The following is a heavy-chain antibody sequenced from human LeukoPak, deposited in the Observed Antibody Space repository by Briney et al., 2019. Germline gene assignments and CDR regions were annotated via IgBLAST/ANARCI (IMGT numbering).Heavy chain of an antibody. CDR3: ARVFPYYYDSSGYYRERENWFDP. Sequence: ASVKVSCKASGYTFTSYGISWVRQAPGQGLEWMGWISAYNGNTNYAQKLQGRVTMTTDTSTSTAYMELRSLRSDDTAVYYCARVFPYYYDSSGYYRERENWFDPWGQGTLVTVSS. V-gene: IGHV1-18*01. J-gene: IGHJ5*02. CDR2: ISAYNGNT. CDR1: GYTFTSYG. D-gene: IGHD3-22*01.